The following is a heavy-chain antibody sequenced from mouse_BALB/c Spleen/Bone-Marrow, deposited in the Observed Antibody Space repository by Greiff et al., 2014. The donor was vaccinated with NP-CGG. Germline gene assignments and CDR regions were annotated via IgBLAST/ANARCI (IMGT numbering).Heavy chain of an antibody. V-gene: IGHV1-15*01. Sequence: VQLQQSGAELVRPGASVKLSCKALGYTFIDYEIHWVKQTPVHGLEWIGAIHPGSGGTAYNQKFKGKATLTADKYSSTVYMELSSLTSEDSVVYYCARLRLLGLRTIDYWGQGTTLTVSS. J-gene: IGHJ2*01. D-gene: IGHD3-2*01. CDR2: IHPGSGGT. CDR3: ARLRLLGLRTIDY. CDR1: GYTFIDYE.